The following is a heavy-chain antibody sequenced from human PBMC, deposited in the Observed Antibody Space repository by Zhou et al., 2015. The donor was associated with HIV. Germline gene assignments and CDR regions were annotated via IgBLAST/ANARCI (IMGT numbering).Heavy chain of an antibody. CDR2: INPNSGDT. J-gene: IGHJ4*02. V-gene: IGHV1-2*04. Sequence: QGQLAQSGTEVKTPGTSVKVSCTTSDYTFTDYYIHWVRQAPGQGLEWVGWINPNSGDTKYAQVFQGWVTMARDTSTSTAYMELSRLKSDDTAVYYCARGRLTRVNPAGFFDSWGQGTLVTVSS. CDR3: ARGRLTRVNPAGFFDS. CDR1: DYTFTDYY. D-gene: IGHD1-14*01.